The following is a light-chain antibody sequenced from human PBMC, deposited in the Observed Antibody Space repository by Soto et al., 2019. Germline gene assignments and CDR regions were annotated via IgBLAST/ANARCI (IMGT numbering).Light chain of an antibody. V-gene: IGKV3-20*01. CDR3: QQYGSSSLIT. Sequence: EIVLTQSPGTLSLSPGEGATLSCRASQSVSSGYLAWYQQKPGQAPRLLIYGASSRATGIPDRFSGSGSGTDFTLTISRLEPEDFAVYYCQQYGSSSLITFGQGTRLEIK. CDR1: QSVSSGY. CDR2: GAS. J-gene: IGKJ5*01.